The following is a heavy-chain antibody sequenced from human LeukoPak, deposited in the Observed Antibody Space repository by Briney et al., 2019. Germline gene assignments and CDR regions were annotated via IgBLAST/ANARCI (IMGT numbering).Heavy chain of an antibody. J-gene: IGHJ4*02. CDR1: GFTVITNV. V-gene: IGHV3-53*01. CDR3: ARGVEPLAAITLAY. D-gene: IGHD1-14*01. CDR2: LYSDGNT. Sequence: GGSLRLSCAASGFTVITNVMTWVRQAPGKGLEWVSVLYSDGNTKYADSVQGRFTISRDNSKNTLYLEMNSLSPDDTAVYYCARGVEPLAAITLAYWGQGTLVTVSS.